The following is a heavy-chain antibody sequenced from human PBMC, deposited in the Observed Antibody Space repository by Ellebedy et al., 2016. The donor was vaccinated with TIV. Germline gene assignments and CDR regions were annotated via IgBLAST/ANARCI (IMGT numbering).Heavy chain of an antibody. J-gene: IGHJ4*02. V-gene: IGHV4-39*06. CDR2: IYYTGST. Sequence: MPSETLSLTCTVSGGSISNTTYYWGWIRQPPGKGLEWIGSIYYTGSTYNNPSLKSRVTMSIDTSKNQFPLNLISVTAADSAVYYCSSETAGTTVYYWGQGTLITVSS. CDR1: GGSISNTTYY. D-gene: IGHD1-1*01. CDR3: SSETAGTTVYY.